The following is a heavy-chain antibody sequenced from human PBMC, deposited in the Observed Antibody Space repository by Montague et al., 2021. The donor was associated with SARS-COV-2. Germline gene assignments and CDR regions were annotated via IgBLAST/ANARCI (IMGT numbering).Heavy chain of an antibody. CDR1: GLSLNTDGVG. J-gene: IGHJ3*01. Sequence: PALVKPTQTLTLTCVFSGLSLNTDGVGVAWIRRPPGKALEWLALIYWDGDQRYSPSLKTRLTITKDTSKNRVVLTVTNLDPVDTATYYCARRYDFYRAEAFDVWGQGTMLTVSS. V-gene: IGHV2-5*02. D-gene: IGHD3-3*01. CDR3: ARRYDFYRAEAFDV. CDR2: IYWDGDQ.